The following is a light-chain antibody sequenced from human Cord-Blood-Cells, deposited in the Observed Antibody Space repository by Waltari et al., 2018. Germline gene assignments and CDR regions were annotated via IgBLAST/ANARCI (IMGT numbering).Light chain of an antibody. Sequence: DIVMTQTPDSLAVSLGERATIHCKSSQSVLYSSNNKNYLAGYQQKQGQPPKLLIYWASTRESGVPDRFSGSGSGTDFTLTISSLQAEDVAVYYCQQYYSTPYSFGQGTKLEIK. CDR1: QSVLYSSNNKNY. V-gene: IGKV4-1*01. J-gene: IGKJ2*03. CDR3: QQYYSTPYS. CDR2: WAS.